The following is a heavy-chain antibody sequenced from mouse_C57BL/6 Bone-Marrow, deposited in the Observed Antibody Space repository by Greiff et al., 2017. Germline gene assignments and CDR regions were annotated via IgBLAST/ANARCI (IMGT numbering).Heavy chain of an antibody. V-gene: IGHV5-4*03. Sequence: EVKLVESGGGLVKPGGSLKLSCAASGFTFSSYAMSWVRQTPEKRLEWVATISDGGSYTYYPDNVKGRFTISRDNAKNNLYLQMSHLKSEDTAMYYCARVGLLLDYWGLGTTLTVSS. CDR1: GFTFSSYA. CDR2: ISDGGSYT. CDR3: ARVGLLLDY. J-gene: IGHJ2*01. D-gene: IGHD1-1*01.